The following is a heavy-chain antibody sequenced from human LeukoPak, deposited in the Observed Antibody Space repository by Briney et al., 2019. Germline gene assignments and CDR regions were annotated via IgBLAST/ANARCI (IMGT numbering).Heavy chain of an antibody. CDR2: ISYDGGNK. J-gene: IGHJ4*02. CDR3: AREYELTPIYYFDY. CDR1: GFTFSSYA. V-gene: IGHV3-30*04. D-gene: IGHD2-2*01. Sequence: PGRSLRLSCAASGFTFSSYAMHWVRQAPGKGLEWVAVISYDGGNKYYADSVKGRFTISRDNSKNTLYLQMNSLRAEDTAVYYCAREYELTPIYYFDYWGQGTLVTVSS.